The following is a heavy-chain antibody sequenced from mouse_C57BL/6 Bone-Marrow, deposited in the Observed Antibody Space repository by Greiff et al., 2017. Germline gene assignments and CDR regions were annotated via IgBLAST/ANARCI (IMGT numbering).Heavy chain of an antibody. V-gene: IGHV5-6*01. Sequence: DVQLVESGGDLVKPGGSLKLSCAASGFTFSSYGMSWVRQTPDKRLEWVATISSGGSYTYYPDSVKGRFTISRDNAKNTLYLQMSSLKSEDTAMYKCARHFKVQGRGENVEDGGEGNTVT. J-gene: IGHJ4*01. D-gene: IGHD1-3*01. CDR2: ISSGGSYT. CDR3: ARHFKVQGRGENVED. CDR1: GFTFSSYG.